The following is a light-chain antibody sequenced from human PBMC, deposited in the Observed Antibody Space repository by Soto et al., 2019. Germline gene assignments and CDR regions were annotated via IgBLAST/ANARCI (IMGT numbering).Light chain of an antibody. Sequence: EIVLTQSPATLSLSPGERATLSCRASQSVSRYLAWYQQKPGQAPRLLIYDASNRATGIPARFSGSGSGTDFTLTISSLEPEDVAVYYCQQSSNWPLTFGGGTKVEIK. CDR1: QSVSRY. V-gene: IGKV3-11*01. J-gene: IGKJ4*01. CDR3: QQSSNWPLT. CDR2: DAS.